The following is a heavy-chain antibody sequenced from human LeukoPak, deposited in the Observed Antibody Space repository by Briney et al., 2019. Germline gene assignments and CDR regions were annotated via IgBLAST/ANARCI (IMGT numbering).Heavy chain of an antibody. CDR1: GFTFDDYA. CDR2: ISWNSGNI. J-gene: IGHJ4*02. Sequence: PGGSLRLSCAASGFTFDDYAMHWVRQAPGKGLEWVSGISWNSGNIDYADSVKGRFTISRDNAKNSLYLQMNSLRAEDTALYYCAKDHWYSISQHYFDYWGPGNLVTVSS. D-gene: IGHD6-6*01. V-gene: IGHV3-9*01. CDR3: AKDHWYSISQHYFDY.